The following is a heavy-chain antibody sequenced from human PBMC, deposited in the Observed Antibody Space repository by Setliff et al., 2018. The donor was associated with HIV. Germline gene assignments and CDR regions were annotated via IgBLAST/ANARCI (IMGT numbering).Heavy chain of an antibody. CDR3: ARTSGSPYYYYYYMDV. Sequence: SETLSLTCSVSGGSISSYYWSWIRQPPGKGLEWIGYIYTSGSTNYNPSLKSRVTISVDTSKNQFSLKLSSVTAADTAVYYCARTSGSPYYYYYYMDVWGKGTTVTVSS. CDR2: IYTSGST. D-gene: IGHD6-19*01. J-gene: IGHJ6*03. V-gene: IGHV4-4*09. CDR1: GGSISSYY.